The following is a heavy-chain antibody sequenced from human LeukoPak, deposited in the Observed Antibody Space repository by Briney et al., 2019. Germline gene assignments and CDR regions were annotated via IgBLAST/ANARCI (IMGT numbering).Heavy chain of an antibody. J-gene: IGHJ4*02. CDR2: ISSSISTI. D-gene: IGHD5-12*01. CDR3: ERDAKGSAYEVDY. CDR1: GFTFSSLI. V-gene: IGHV3-48*02. Sequence: GGSVTLFCAASGFTFSSLIENWVGQAPGKGLEWVSYISSSISTIYYADSVKGRFTISRDNAKNSLYLQMNSLRDEDTAVYYCERDAKGSAYEVDYWGQGTLVTVSS.